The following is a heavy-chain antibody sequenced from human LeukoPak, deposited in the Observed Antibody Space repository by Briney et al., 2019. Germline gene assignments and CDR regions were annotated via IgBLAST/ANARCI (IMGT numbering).Heavy chain of an antibody. D-gene: IGHD2-2*01. J-gene: IGHJ1*01. V-gene: IGHV3-30*04. Sequence: GGSLRLSCAASGFTFSSYAMHWVRQAPGKGLEWVAVISYDGSNKYYADSVKGRFTISRDNSKNTLYLQMNSLRAADTAVYYCARVGVAWDIVVVPAAGYFQHWGQGTLVTVSS. CDR3: ARVGVAWDIVVVPAAGYFQH. CDR2: ISYDGSNK. CDR1: GFTFSSYA.